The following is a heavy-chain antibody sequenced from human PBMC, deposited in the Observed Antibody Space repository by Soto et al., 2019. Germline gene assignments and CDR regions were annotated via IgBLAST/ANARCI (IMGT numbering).Heavy chain of an antibody. CDR2: IKQDGSEK. V-gene: IGHV3-7*03. CDR3: ARFTWIQLWPNAFDI. Sequence: PGGSLRLSCAASGFTCSSYWMSWVRQAPGKGLEWLANIKQDGSEKSYVDSVKGRFTISRDNAKNSLYLQMNSLRAEDTAVYYCARFTWIQLWPNAFDIWGQGTMVTVSS. J-gene: IGHJ3*02. D-gene: IGHD5-18*01. CDR1: GFTCSSYW.